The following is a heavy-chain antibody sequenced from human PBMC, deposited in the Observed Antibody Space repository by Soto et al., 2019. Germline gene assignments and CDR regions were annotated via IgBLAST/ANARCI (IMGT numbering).Heavy chain of an antibody. V-gene: IGHV1-69*13. CDR3: ARHGGTSGWYPRIYYYGMNV. J-gene: IGHJ6*02. D-gene: IGHD6-19*01. CDR1: GGTFSSYA. CDR2: IIPIFGTA. Sequence: SVKVSCKASGGTFSSYAISWVRQAPGQGLEWMGGIIPIFGTANYAQKFQGRVTITADESTSTAYMELSSLRSEDTAVYYCARHGGTSGWYPRIYYYGMNVWGQGTTVTVSS.